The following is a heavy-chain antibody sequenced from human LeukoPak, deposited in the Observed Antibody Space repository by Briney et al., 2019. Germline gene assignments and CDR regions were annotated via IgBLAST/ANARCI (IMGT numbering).Heavy chain of an antibody. J-gene: IGHJ4*02. CDR3: AREGVHCSGGSCLKAY. CDR2: IKKDGSEK. Sequence: GGSLRLSCAASRFTFSTYWMSWVRQAPAKGLEGVANIKKDGSEKYYMDSVKGRFTISRDNVENSLYLQMNSLRAEDTAVYYCAREGVHCSGGSCLKAYWGQGTQVTVSS. V-gene: IGHV3-7*03. D-gene: IGHD2-15*01. CDR1: RFTFSTYW.